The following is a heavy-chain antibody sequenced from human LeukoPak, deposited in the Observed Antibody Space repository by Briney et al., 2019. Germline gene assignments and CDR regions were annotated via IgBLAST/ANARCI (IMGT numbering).Heavy chain of an antibody. CDR2: IYSGGST. CDR3: ARERATYYYGSGSFFDY. Sequence: PGGSLRLSCAASGFTVSRNYMGWVRQAPGKGLEWVSVIYSGGSTYYADSVKGRFTISRDNSKNTLYLQMNSLRAEDTAVYYCARERATYYYGSGSFFDYWGQGTLVTVSS. V-gene: IGHV3-66*02. D-gene: IGHD3-10*01. J-gene: IGHJ4*02. CDR1: GFTVSRNY.